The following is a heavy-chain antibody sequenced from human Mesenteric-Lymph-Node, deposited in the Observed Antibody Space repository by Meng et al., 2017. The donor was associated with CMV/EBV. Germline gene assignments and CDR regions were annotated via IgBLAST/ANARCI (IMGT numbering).Heavy chain of an antibody. CDR1: GGSFSGYY. Sequence: QVHFREGGAGLLKPSETLSVTWAVYGGSFSGYYWNWIRQSPEKGLEWIGEINHSGSTTYNPSFTSRIIISVDTSTNQISLNMSSVTAADTAVYYCARGSSYDILTGYFDYWGQGALVTVSS. D-gene: IGHD3-9*01. CDR2: INHSGST. V-gene: IGHV4-34*01. CDR3: ARGSSYDILTGYFDY. J-gene: IGHJ4*02.